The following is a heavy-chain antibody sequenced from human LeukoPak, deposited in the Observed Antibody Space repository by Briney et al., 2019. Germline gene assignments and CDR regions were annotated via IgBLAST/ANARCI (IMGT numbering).Heavy chain of an antibody. CDR3: AKDLVATKSGGIAVAGTVGRGIDY. Sequence: GGSLRLSCAASGFTFSDYYMSWIRKAPGKGLEWVSDISWNSGSIGYADSVKGRFTISRDNAKNSLYLQMNSLRAEDTALYYCAKDLVATKSGGIAVAGTVGRGIDYWGQGTLVTVSS. CDR2: ISWNSGSI. CDR1: GFTFSDYY. J-gene: IGHJ4*02. V-gene: IGHV3-9*01. D-gene: IGHD6-19*01.